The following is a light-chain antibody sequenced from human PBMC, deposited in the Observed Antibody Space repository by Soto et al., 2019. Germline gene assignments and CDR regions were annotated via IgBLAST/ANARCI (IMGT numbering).Light chain of an antibody. CDR2: EVS. Sequence: QSALTQPASVSGSPGQSITISCTGTSSDVGSYNLVSWYQQHPGKAPKLMIYEVSKRPSGVSNRFSGSKSGNTASLTISGLQAEDEAYYYCCSYAGSSTLEVFGTGTKLTVL. CDR3: CSYAGSSTLEV. V-gene: IGLV2-23*02. CDR1: SSDVGSYNL. J-gene: IGLJ1*01.